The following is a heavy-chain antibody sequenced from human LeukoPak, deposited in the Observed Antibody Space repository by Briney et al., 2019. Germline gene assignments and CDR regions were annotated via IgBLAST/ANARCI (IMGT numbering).Heavy chain of an antibody. Sequence: PGGSLRLSCAASGFTFNTYPMNWVRQAPGKSLEWVSGITETGGGTKSADSVKGRFTISRDNSKNTLYLQMNSLTDEDTAIYYCAKTTRPLGALDHWGQGTLVTVSS. CDR2: ITETGGGT. D-gene: IGHD1-26*01. CDR1: GFTFNTYP. V-gene: IGHV3-23*01. J-gene: IGHJ4*02. CDR3: AKTTRPLGALDH.